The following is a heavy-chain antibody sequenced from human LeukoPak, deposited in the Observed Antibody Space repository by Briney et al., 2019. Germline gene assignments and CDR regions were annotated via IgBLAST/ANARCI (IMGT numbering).Heavy chain of an antibody. J-gene: IGHJ5*02. CDR2: INPNSGGT. D-gene: IGHD6-13*01. V-gene: IGHV1-2*02. CDR3: ARPFSSTWDNWFDP. Sequence: APVKVSCKASGYTFTGYYMHWVRQAPGQGLEWMGWINPNSGGTDYAQKFQGRVTMTRDTSISTAYMELSRLRSDDTAVYYCARPFSSTWDNWFDPWGQGTLVTVSS. CDR1: GYTFTGYY.